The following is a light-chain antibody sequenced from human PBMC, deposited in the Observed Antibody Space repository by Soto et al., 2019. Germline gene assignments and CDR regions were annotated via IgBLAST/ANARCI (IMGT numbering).Light chain of an antibody. V-gene: IGLV2-14*01. J-gene: IGLJ2*01. CDR3: SSYTSTITLVV. CDR1: SSDVGAYIF. Sequence: QSALTQPPSASGSPGQSVTISCTGTSSDVGAYIFVSWYQQHPGKAPKLMIYEVSNRPSGVSNRFSGSKSGNTASLTISGLQAEDEANYYCSSYTSTITLVVFGGGTKLTVL. CDR2: EVS.